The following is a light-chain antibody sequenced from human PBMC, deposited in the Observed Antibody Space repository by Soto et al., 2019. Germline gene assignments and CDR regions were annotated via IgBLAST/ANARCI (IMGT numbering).Light chain of an antibody. Sequence: EIVLTQSPGTLSLSPGERATLSCRASQSVSSSYLAWYQQKPGQAPRLLIYGVASRATGIPDRFSSSGSGTDFTLTISRLEPEDFAVYYCQQYGTSPFTVGPGTKVDIK. CDR1: QSVSSSY. CDR2: GVA. V-gene: IGKV3-20*01. CDR3: QQYGTSPFT. J-gene: IGKJ3*01.